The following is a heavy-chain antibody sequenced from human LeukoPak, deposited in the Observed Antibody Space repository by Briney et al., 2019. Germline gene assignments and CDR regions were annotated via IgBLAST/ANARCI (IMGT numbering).Heavy chain of an antibody. CDR1: GGSISSHY. J-gene: IGHJ5*02. CDR3: ARAGAWQIDP. D-gene: IGHD3-10*01. Sequence: SETLSLTCTVSGGSISSHYWSWIRQPPGKGLEWIGYIFYSGSTNYNPSHKSRVTISVDKSKNQFSLKLRSVTAADTAVYYCARAGAWQIDPWGQGTLVTVSS. V-gene: IGHV4-59*11. CDR2: IFYSGST.